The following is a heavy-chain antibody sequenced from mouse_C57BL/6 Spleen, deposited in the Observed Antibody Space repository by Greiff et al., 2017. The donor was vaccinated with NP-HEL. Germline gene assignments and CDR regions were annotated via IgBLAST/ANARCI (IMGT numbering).Heavy chain of an antibody. J-gene: IGHJ3*01. CDR3: ASEGGGSSLAY. CDR2: IWGVGST. V-gene: IGHV2-6*01. CDR1: GFSLTSYG. D-gene: IGHD6-1*01. Sequence: VQLQESGPGLVAPSQSLSITCTVSGFSLTSYGVDWVRQSPGKGLEWLGVIWGVGSTNYNSAIKSRLSISKDNSKSQVVLKMNSLQTDDTAMYYCASEGGGSSLAYWGQGTLVTVSA.